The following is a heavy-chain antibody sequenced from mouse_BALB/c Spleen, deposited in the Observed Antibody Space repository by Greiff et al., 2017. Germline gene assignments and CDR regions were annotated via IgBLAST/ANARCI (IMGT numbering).Heavy chain of an antibody. Sequence: VQLQQSGPSLVKPSQTLSLTCSVTGDSITSGYWNWIRKFPGNKLEYMGYISYSGSTYYNPSLKSRISITRDTSKNQYYLQLNSVTTEDTATYYCARSVGRKGVEYLDYWGQGTTLTVSS. D-gene: IGHD4-1*01. CDR1: GDSITSGY. V-gene: IGHV3-8*02. CDR2: ISYSGST. CDR3: ARSVGRKGVEYLDY. J-gene: IGHJ2*01.